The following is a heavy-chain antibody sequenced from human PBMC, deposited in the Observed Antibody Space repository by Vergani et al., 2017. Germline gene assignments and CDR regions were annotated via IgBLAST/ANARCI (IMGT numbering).Heavy chain of an antibody. CDR1: GGTFSSYA. CDR2: IIPIFGTA. Sequence: QVQLVQSGAEVKKPGSSVKVSCKASGGTFSSYAISWVRQAPGQGLEWMGGIIPIFGTANYAQKFQGRVTITADESTSTAYMELSSLRSEDTAVYYCAGEADGKGIAPETEDFEHWGQGTLVTVSS. V-gene: IGHV1-69*01. J-gene: IGHJ1*01. D-gene: IGHD2-15*01. CDR3: AGEADGKGIAPETEDFEH.